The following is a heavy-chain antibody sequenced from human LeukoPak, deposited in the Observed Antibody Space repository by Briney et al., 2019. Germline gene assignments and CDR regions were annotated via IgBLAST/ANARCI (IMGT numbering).Heavy chain of an antibody. Sequence: GGSLRLSCAASGFIFSNYGMNWVRQAPGKGLDWVSSISGSGSSTYYAESVKGRVTISRDNSQNMLYLQMNSLRAEDTAIYYCAKDLPYYYDSSGSGDAFDIWGRGTMVTVST. D-gene: IGHD3-22*01. V-gene: IGHV3-23*01. CDR3: AKDLPYYYDSSGSGDAFDI. CDR1: GFIFSNYG. J-gene: IGHJ3*02. CDR2: ISGSGSST.